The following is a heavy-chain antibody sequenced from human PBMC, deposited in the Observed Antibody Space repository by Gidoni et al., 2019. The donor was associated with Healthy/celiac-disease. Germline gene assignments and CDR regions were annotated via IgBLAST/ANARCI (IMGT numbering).Heavy chain of an antibody. CDR3: ARRKHRGYCSSTSCSFDY. J-gene: IGHJ4*02. Sequence: STYYNPSLKSRVTISVDTSKNQFSLKLSSVTAADTAVYYCARRKHRGYCSSTSCSFDYWGQGTLITVSS. D-gene: IGHD2-2*01. CDR2: ST. V-gene: IGHV4-39*01.